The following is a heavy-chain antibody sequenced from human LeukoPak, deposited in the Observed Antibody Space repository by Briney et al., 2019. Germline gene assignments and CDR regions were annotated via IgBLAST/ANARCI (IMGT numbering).Heavy chain of an antibody. Sequence: ASVKLSCKASGGTFSSYAISWVRQAPGQGVEWMGRIIPILGIANYAQKFQGRVTITADKSTSTAYMELSSLRSEDTAVYYCARDPAQLYYDSSGLDYWGQGTLVTVSS. CDR3: ARDPAQLYYDSSGLDY. V-gene: IGHV1-69*04. CDR1: GGTFSSYA. CDR2: IIPILGIA. D-gene: IGHD3-22*01. J-gene: IGHJ4*02.